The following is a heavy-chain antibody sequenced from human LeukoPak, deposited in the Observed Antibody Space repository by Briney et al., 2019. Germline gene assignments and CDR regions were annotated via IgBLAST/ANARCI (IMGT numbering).Heavy chain of an antibody. D-gene: IGHD1-7*01. CDR3: AKSTNWNYSPFDY. CDR2: ISYDGSNK. J-gene: IGHJ4*02. V-gene: IGHV3-30*04. CDR1: GFTFSSYA. Sequence: GGSLRLSCAASGFTFSSYAMHWVRQAPGKGLEWVAVISYDGSNKYYADSVKGRFTISRDNSKNTLYLQMNTLRAEDTAVYYCAKSTNWNYSPFDYWGQGTLVTVSS.